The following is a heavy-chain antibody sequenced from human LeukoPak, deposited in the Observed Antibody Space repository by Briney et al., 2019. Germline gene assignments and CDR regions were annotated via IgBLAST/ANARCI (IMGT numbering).Heavy chain of an antibody. Sequence: GGSLRLSCAASGFTFSSYAMSWVRQDPGKGLEWVSAISGSGGSTYYAESVKGRFTISRDNSKNTLYLQMNSLRAEDTAVYYCAKDRGVDYYYYYYYMDVWGKGTTVTVSS. J-gene: IGHJ6*03. CDR1: GFTFSSYA. CDR3: AKDRGVDYYYYYYYMDV. D-gene: IGHD4-11*01. CDR2: ISGSGGST. V-gene: IGHV3-23*01.